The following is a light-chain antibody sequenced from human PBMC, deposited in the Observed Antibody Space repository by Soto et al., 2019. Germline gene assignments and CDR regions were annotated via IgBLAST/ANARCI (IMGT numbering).Light chain of an antibody. J-gene: IGKJ1*01. Sequence: EIVLTQSPGTLSLSPGERATVSCRASQSVSSSYLAWYQQNPGQAPRLLIYGASSRATGIPDRFSGSGSGTDFTLTISRLEPEDFAVYYCQQYGSSPQTFGQGTKVDIK. V-gene: IGKV3-20*01. CDR1: QSVSSSY. CDR2: GAS. CDR3: QQYGSSPQT.